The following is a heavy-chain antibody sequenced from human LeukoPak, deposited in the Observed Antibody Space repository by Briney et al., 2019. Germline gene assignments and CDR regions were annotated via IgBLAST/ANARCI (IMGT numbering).Heavy chain of an antibody. Sequence: SETLSLTCTVSGGSISNYYWSWIRQLPGKGLEWIGYIYYSGSTNYNPSLKSRVTMSVDTSKNQFSLKLSSVTAADTAVYYCARRVTVATIPHFYYGLDVWGQGTTVTVSS. D-gene: IGHD5-24*01. CDR3: ARRVTVATIPHFYYGLDV. J-gene: IGHJ6*02. CDR2: IYYSGST. V-gene: IGHV4-59*08. CDR1: GGSISNYY.